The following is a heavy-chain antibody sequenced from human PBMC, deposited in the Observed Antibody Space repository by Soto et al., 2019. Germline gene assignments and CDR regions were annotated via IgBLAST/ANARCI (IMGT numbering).Heavy chain of an antibody. D-gene: IGHD6-19*01. CDR3: AKDYGKGIAVAGTGDDY. CDR2: ISYDGSNK. Sequence: GGSLRLSCAASGFTFSSYGMHWVRQAPGKGLEWVAVISYDGSNKYYADSVKGRFTISRDNSKNTLYLQMNSLRDEDTAVYYCAKDYGKGIAVAGTGDDYWGQGTLVTVSS. CDR1: GFTFSSYG. J-gene: IGHJ4*02. V-gene: IGHV3-30*18.